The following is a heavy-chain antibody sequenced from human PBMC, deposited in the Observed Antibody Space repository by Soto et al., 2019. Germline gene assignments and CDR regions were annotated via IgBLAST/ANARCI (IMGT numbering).Heavy chain of an antibody. CDR3: ARVIATAVHWFDP. CDR2: IYYTGST. Sequence: SETLSLTCTVSGGSISSYYWSWIRQPPGKGLEWIGYIYYTGSTDYNPSLKSRVTISLDTSKNQFSLKLSSVTAADTAVYYCARVIATAVHWFDPWGQGTLVTVS. D-gene: IGHD6-13*01. V-gene: IGHV4-59*12. J-gene: IGHJ5*02. CDR1: GGSISSYY.